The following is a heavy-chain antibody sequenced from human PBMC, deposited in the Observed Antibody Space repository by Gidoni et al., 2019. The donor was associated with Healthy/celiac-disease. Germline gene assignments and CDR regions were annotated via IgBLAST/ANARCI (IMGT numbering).Heavy chain of an antibody. V-gene: IGHV3-23*01. CDR1: GFTFSSYA. J-gene: IGHJ6*03. D-gene: IGHD6-6*01. CDR3: ATSLYSSSYYYYYMDV. CDR2: ISGSGGST. Sequence: EVQLLESGGGLVQPGGSLRLSCAASGFTFSSYAMSWVRQAPGKGLEWVSAISGSGGSTYYADSVKGRFTISRDNSKNTLYLQMNSLRAEDTAVYYCATSLYSSSYYYYYMDVWGKGTTVTVSS.